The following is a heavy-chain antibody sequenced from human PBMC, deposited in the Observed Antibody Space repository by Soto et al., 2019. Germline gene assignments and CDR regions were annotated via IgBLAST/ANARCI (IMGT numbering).Heavy chain of an antibody. D-gene: IGHD5-12*01. J-gene: IGHJ3*02. CDR3: ERGLVATMAVNAFDI. V-gene: IGHV1-69*02. CDR2: IIPILGIA. Sequence: GASVKVSCKASGGTFSSYTISWVRQAPGQGLEWMGRIIPILGIANYAQKFQGRVTITADKSTSTAYMELSSLRSEDTAVYYCERGLVATMAVNAFDIWGQGTMVTVSS. CDR1: GGTFSSYT.